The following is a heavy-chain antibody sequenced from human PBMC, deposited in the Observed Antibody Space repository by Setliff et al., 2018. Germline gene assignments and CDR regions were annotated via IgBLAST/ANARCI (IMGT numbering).Heavy chain of an antibody. CDR1: GYTFSSNA. Sequence: GASVKVSCKASGYTFSSNAFHWVRQAPGQRLEWLGWIHAGSSNTIYPQKLQGRLTITRDTSATTAYMELRSLRSDDTAMYFCALSSLSLCSGGNCPNAFDVWGQGTMVTVSS. D-gene: IGHD2-15*01. V-gene: IGHV1-3*01. J-gene: IGHJ3*01. CDR2: IHAGSSNT. CDR3: ALSSLSLCSGGNCPNAFDV.